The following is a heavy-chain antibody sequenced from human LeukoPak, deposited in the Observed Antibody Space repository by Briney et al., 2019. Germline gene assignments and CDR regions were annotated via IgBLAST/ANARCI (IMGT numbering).Heavy chain of an antibody. D-gene: IGHD2-2*01. J-gene: IGHJ4*02. CDR1: GGSISSSSYY. Sequence: SETLSLTCTVSGGSISSSSYYWGWIRQPPGKGLEWIGSIYYSGSTYYNPSLKSRVTISGDTSKNQFSLKLSSVTAADTAVYYCARKRGIVVVPAAMHARSPYFGYWGQGTLVTVSS. CDR2: IYYSGST. V-gene: IGHV4-39*07. CDR3: ARKRGIVVVPAAMHARSPYFGY.